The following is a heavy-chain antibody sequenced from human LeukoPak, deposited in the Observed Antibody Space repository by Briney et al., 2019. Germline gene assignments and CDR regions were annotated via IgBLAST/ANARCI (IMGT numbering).Heavy chain of an antibody. D-gene: IGHD3-10*01. CDR2: ISDNGAT. V-gene: IGHV4-59*01. Sequence: SETLSLTCTVSGGSISGFYWSWIRQPPGKGLEWIGYISDNGATTYNPSLKSRVTISVDTSKIQFSLKLSSVTAADTAVYYCARGVGGSGSYYGVDYWGQGTLVTVSS. CDR1: GGSISGFY. CDR3: ARGVGGSGSYYGVDY. J-gene: IGHJ4*02.